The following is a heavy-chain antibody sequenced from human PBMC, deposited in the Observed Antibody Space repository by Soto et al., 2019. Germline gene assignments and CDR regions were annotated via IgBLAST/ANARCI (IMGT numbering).Heavy chain of an antibody. CDR1: GFLVNSAY. D-gene: IGHD5-18*01. CDR3: ARSGYSLAWGY. CDR2: INSDGST. Sequence: EVQLVESGGGLIPPGGSLRLSCAASGFLVNSAYMTWVRQAPGKGLEWLSMINSDGSTLYAESVKGRFTISRDNSKKRLDLQMNSLRAEDTAMYYCARSGYSLAWGYWGQGTLVIVTS. J-gene: IGHJ4*02. V-gene: IGHV3-53*01.